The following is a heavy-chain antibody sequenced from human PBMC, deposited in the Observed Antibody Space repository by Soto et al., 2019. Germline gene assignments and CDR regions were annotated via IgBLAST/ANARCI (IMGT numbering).Heavy chain of an antibody. CDR3: AKPPWEQLARYYYYYMDV. D-gene: IGHD6-6*01. Sequence: PGGSLRLSCAASGFTFSSYGMHWVRQAPGKGLEWVAVISYDGSNKYYADSVKGRFTISRDNSKNTLYLQMNSLRAEDTAVYYCAKPPWEQLARYYYYYMDVWGKGTTVTVSS. J-gene: IGHJ6*03. CDR1: GFTFSSYG. V-gene: IGHV3-30*18. CDR2: ISYDGSNK.